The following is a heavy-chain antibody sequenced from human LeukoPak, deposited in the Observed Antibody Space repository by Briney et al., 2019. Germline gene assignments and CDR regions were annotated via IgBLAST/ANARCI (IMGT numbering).Heavy chain of an antibody. CDR1: GYTFTGYY. D-gene: IGHD3-22*01. CDR3: ARGSDGYYDRPSDY. Sequence: ASVKVSCKASGYTFTGYYMHWVRQAPGQGLEWMGWINPNSGGTNYAQKFQGRVTMTRDTSISTAYMELSSLRSDDTAVYYCARGSDGYYDRPSDYWGQGTLVTVSS. CDR2: INPNSGGT. V-gene: IGHV1-2*02. J-gene: IGHJ4*02.